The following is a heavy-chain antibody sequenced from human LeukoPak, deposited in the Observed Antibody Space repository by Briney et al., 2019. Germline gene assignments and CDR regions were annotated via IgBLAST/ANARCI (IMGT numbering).Heavy chain of an antibody. D-gene: IGHD5-18*01. J-gene: IGHJ6*03. V-gene: IGHV3-23*01. Sequence: PGGSLRLSCAASGFTFSSYGMSWVRQAPGKGLEWVSAISGSGGSTYYADSVKGRFTISRDNSKNTLYLQMNSLRAEDTAVYYCAKDQEEARGYSYGWLYYYYYYMDVWGKGTTVTVSS. CDR3: AKDQEEARGYSYGWLYYYYYYMDV. CDR2: ISGSGGST. CDR1: GFTFSSYG.